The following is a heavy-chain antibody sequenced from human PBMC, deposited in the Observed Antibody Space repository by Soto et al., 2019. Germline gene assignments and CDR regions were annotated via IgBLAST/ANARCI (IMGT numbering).Heavy chain of an antibody. CDR2: IRSKANSYAT. D-gene: IGHD3-10*01. V-gene: IGHV3-73*01. CDR3: TRPSYSYGSGTNWFDP. J-gene: IGHJ5*02. CDR1: GFTFSGSA. Sequence: GGSLRLSCAASGFTFSGSAMHWVRQASGKGLEWVGRIRSKANSYATAYAASVKGRFTISRDDSKNTAYLQMNSLKTEDTAVYYCTRPSYSYGSGTNWFDPWGQGTLVTV.